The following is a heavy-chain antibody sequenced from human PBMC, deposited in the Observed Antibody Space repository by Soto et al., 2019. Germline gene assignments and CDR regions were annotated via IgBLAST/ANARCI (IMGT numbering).Heavy chain of an antibody. V-gene: IGHV5-51*01. CDR1: GYSFTTDW. Sequence: GESLKISCKGSGYSFTTDWIGWVRQMPGKGLEWMGIIYPGDSDTRYSPSFQGQVTISADKSISTAYLQWSSLKASDTAVYYCARGPLPEYFDYWGQGTLVTVSS. CDR2: IYPGDSDT. J-gene: IGHJ4*02. CDR3: ARGPLPEYFDY.